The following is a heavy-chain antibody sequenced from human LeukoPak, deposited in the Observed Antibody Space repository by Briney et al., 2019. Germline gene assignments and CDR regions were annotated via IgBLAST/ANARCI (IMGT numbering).Heavy chain of an antibody. D-gene: IGHD2-21*02. J-gene: IGHJ6*02. CDR1: GYTFTSYD. CDR3: ANLAYCGGDCYYSGDYYYYGMDV. V-gene: IGHV1-8*01. Sequence: GASVTVSCKASGYTFTSYDINWVRQAHGQGLEWMGWMNPNSGNTGYSQKFQGRVTMTRNSSISTAYMELSSLRSDDTAVYYCANLAYCGGDCYYSGDYYYYGMDVWGQGTTVTVSS. CDR2: MNPNSGNT.